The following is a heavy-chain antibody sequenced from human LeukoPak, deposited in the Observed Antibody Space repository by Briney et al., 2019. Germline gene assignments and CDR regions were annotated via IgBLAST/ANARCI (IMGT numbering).Heavy chain of an antibody. CDR1: GGSFSGYY. CDR3: ARSAEQQPAGYFDY. V-gene: IGHV4-34*01. Sequence: PSETLSLTCAVYGGSFSGYYWSWIRQPPGKGLEWIGGINHSGSTNYNPSLKSRVTISVDTSKNQFSLKLSSVTAADTAVYYCARSAEQQPAGYFDYWGQGTLVTVSS. J-gene: IGHJ4*02. D-gene: IGHD6-13*01. CDR2: INHSGST.